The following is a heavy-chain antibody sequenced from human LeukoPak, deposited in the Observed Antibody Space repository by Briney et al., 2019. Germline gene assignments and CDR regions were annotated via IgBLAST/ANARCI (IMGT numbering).Heavy chain of an antibody. D-gene: IGHD3-10*01. Sequence: SETLSLTCTVSGGSISSYYWSWIRQPPGKGLEWIGYIYYSGSTNYNPSLKSRVTISVDTSKNQFSLKLSSVTAADTAVYYCAREGLNMVRGVIPKEAWGWFDPWGQGTLVTVSS. CDR3: AREGLNMVRGVIPKEAWGWFDP. V-gene: IGHV4-59*12. CDR2: IYYSGST. CDR1: GGSISSYY. J-gene: IGHJ5*02.